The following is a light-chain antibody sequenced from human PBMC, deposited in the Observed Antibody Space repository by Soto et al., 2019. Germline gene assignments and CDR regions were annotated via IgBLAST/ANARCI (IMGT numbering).Light chain of an antibody. V-gene: IGKV1-6*01. CDR2: AVS. CDR1: QGIRND. J-gene: IGKJ1*01. CDR3: QHDDSSPIT. Sequence: IPMTQSPVTLSVSPGDRATLSCRASQGIRNDLGWYQQKPGQAPMLLIYAVSTRPSGIPTRFSGSGFGTDFTLTISSLQADDFAYYYCQHDDSSPITFGQGTKVDIK.